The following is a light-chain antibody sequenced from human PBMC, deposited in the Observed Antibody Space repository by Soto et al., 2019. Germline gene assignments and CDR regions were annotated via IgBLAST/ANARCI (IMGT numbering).Light chain of an antibody. CDR3: QQYGSSPRT. CDR1: QSVSSY. CDR2: GAS. J-gene: IGKJ1*01. V-gene: IGKV3-20*01. Sequence: ETVLTQSPVTLSLSPGENAILSCRASQSVSSYLAWYQQKPGQAPRLLIYGASNRATGIPDRFGGSGSGADFTLTISRLEPEDFAVYYCQQYGSSPRTFGQGTKVDIK.